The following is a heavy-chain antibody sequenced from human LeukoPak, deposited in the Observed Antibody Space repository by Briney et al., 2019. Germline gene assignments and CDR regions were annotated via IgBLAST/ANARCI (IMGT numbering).Heavy chain of an antibody. D-gene: IGHD6-6*01. CDR2: IYYSGST. V-gene: IGHV4-39*07. CDR3: ARSGAMSIAARPRRCWFDP. Sequence: SETLSPTCTVSGGSISSSSYYWGWIRQPPGKGLEWIGSIYYSGSTYYNPSLKSRVTVSVDTSKNQFSLKLSSVTAADTAVYYCARSGAMSIAARPRRCWFDPWGQGTLVTVSS. CDR1: GGSISSSSYY. J-gene: IGHJ5*02.